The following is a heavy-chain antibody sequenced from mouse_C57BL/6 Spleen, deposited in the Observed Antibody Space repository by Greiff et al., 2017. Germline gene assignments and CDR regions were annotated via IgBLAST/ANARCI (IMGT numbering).Heavy chain of an antibody. Sequence: DVKLQESGGGLVKPGGSLKLSCAASGFTFSDYGMHWVRQAPEKGLEWVAYISSGSSTIYYAATVKGRFTISRDNAKKTLFLQMTSLRSEDTAMYYCARPSTVVAPFDYWGQGTTLTVSS. D-gene: IGHD1-1*01. V-gene: IGHV5-17*01. CDR1: GFTFSDYG. CDR3: ARPSTVVAPFDY. CDR2: ISSGSSTI. J-gene: IGHJ2*01.